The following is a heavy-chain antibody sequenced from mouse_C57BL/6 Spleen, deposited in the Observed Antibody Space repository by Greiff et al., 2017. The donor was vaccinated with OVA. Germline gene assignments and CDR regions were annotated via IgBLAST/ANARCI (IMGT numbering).Heavy chain of an antibody. D-gene: IGHD4-1*01. V-gene: IGHV1-9*01. CDR1: GYTFTGYW. CDR3: ARRSGGVFAY. CDR2: ILPGSGST. J-gene: IGHJ3*01. Sequence: QVQLQQSGAELMKPGASVKLSCKATGYTFTGYWIEWVKQRPGHGLEWIGEILPGSGSTNYTEKFKGKATFTADTSSNTAYMQLSSLTTEDSAIYYCARRSGGVFAYWGQGTLVTVSA.